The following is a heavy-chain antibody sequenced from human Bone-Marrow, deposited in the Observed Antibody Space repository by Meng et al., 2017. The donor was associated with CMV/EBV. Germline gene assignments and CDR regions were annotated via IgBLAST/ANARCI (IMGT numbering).Heavy chain of an antibody. J-gene: IGHJ4*02. D-gene: IGHD6-13*01. Sequence: GESLKISCAASGFTFSSYAMHWVRQAPGKGLEWVAFIRYDGSNKYYADSVKGRFTISRDNSKNTLYLQMNSLRAEDTAVYYCARELWGSSFAYFDYWGQGTLGTVS. CDR3: ARELWGSSFAYFDY. V-gene: IGHV3-30*02. CDR1: GFTFSSYA. CDR2: IRYDGSNK.